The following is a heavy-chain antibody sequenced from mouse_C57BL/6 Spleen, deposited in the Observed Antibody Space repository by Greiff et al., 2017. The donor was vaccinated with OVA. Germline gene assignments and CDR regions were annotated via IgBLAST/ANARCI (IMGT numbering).Heavy chain of an antibody. D-gene: IGHD1-1*01. Sequence: QVQLKQSGAELVKPGASVKLSCKASGYTFTSYWMHWVKQRPGQGLEWIGMIHPNSGSTNYNEKFKSKATLTVDKSSSTAYMQLSSLTSEDSAVYYCARGITTVVAYYFDYWGQGTTLTVSS. CDR2: IHPNSGST. CDR1: GYTFTSYW. CDR3: ARGITTVVAYYFDY. J-gene: IGHJ2*01. V-gene: IGHV1-64*01.